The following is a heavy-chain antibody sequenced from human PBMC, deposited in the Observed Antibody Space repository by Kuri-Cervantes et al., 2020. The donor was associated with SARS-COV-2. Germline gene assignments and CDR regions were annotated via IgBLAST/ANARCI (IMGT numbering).Heavy chain of an antibody. CDR3: AREYYDFWSGKVALDV. J-gene: IGHJ6*02. CDR2: ISRNSNYI. Sequence: GESLKISCAASGFDFSLYNMNWVRQAPGKGLEWVSRISRNSNYIDYADSVKGRFTISRDNAKNSLYLQMNSLRAEDTAVYYCAREYYDFWSGKVALDVWGQGTMVTVSS. D-gene: IGHD3-3*01. V-gene: IGHV3-21*01. CDR1: GFDFSLYN.